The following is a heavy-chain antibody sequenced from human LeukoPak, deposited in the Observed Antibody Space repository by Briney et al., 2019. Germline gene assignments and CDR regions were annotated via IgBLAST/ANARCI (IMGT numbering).Heavy chain of an antibody. CDR1: GFTFSSYG. Sequence: PGGSLRLSCAASGFTFSSYGMHWVRQAPGKGLEWVAVIWYDGSNKYYADSVKGRFTISRDNSKNTLYLQMNSLRAEDTAVYYCVGTIASRGSEYWGQGALVTVSS. V-gene: IGHV3-33*01. CDR2: IWYDGSNK. CDR3: VGTIASRGSEY. D-gene: IGHD6-6*01. J-gene: IGHJ4*02.